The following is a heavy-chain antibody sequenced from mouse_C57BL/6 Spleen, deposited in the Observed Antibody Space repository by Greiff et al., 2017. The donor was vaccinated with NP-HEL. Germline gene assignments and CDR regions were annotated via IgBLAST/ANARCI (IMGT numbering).Heavy chain of an antibody. J-gene: IGHJ1*03. CDR2: IYPRDGST. D-gene: IGHD2-3*01. V-gene: IGHV1-78*01. CDR1: GYTFTDHT. Sequence: VQLQQSDAELVKPGAPVKISCKVSGYTFTDHTIHWMKQRPEQGLEWIGYIYPRDGSTKYNEKFKGKATLTADKSSSTAYMQLNSLTSEDSAVYFCAREGIDDGYFFDVWGTGTTVTVSS. CDR3: AREGIDDGYFFDV.